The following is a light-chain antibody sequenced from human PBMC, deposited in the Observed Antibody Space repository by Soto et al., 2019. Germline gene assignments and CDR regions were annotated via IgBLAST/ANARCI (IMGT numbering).Light chain of an antibody. Sequence: DIQMTQSPSTLSASVGDRVTITCRASQSIARWVAWYQQKPGKAPKLLIYDASSLESGVPSRFSGSGSGTEFTLNIISLQPDDFETYYCQQYNSYWKFGQGTKVEIK. CDR2: DAS. CDR3: QQYNSYWK. J-gene: IGKJ1*01. CDR1: QSIARW. V-gene: IGKV1-5*01.